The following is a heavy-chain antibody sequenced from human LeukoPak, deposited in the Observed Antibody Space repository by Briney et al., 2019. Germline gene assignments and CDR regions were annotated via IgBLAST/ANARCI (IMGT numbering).Heavy chain of an antibody. CDR2: INPNSGGT. Sequence: ASVKVSCKASGYTFTSYGISWVRQAPGQGLEWMGWINPNSGGTNYAQKFQGRVTMTRDTSISTAYMELSRLRSDDTAVYYCARGDCSSTSCYGFDPWGQGTLVTVSS. CDR3: ARGDCSSTSCYGFDP. D-gene: IGHD2-2*01. V-gene: IGHV1-2*02. CDR1: GYTFTSYG. J-gene: IGHJ5*02.